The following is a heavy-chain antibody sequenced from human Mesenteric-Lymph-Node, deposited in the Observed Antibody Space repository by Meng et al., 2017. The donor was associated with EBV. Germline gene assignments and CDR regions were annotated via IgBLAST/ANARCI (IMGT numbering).Heavy chain of an antibody. CDR2: IYPTGST. V-gene: IGHV4-4*02. Sequence: QVQLQAAGPGLVKPSGTRSLTCAVAGDAISSSNWWNWVRQSPGKGLEWIGEIYPTGSTNYSPSFESRVTMSVDKSKNQFSLILNSVTAADTAMYYCARGVLFRGVIDLYYFDYWGQGTLVTVSS. CDR1: GDAISSSNW. D-gene: IGHD2-21*01. CDR3: ARGVLFRGVIDLYYFDY. J-gene: IGHJ4*02.